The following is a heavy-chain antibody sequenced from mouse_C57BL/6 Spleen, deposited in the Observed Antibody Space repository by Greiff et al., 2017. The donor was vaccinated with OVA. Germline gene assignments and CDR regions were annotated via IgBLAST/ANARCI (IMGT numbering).Heavy chain of an antibody. CDR2: IDPETGGT. CDR1: GYTFTDYE. V-gene: IGHV1-15*01. Sequence: QVQLQQSGAELVRPGASVTLSCKASGYTFTDYEMHWVKQTPVHGLEWIGAIDPETGGTAYNQKFKGKAILTADKSSSTAYMELRSLTSEDSAVYYCTRGYYSTLFAYWGQGTLVTVSA. J-gene: IGHJ3*01. CDR3: TRGYYSTLFAY. D-gene: IGHD2-5*01.